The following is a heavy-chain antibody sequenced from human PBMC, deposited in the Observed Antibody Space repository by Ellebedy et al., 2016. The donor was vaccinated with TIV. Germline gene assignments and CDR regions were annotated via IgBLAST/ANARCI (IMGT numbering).Heavy chain of an antibody. D-gene: IGHD4-17*01. V-gene: IGHV1-8*01. CDR3: ATGPMTTVTTGYYYGMDV. Sequence: AASVKVSCKASGYTFTSYDINWVRQATGQGLEWMGWMNPNSGNTGYAQKFQGRVTMTRNTSISTAYMELSSLRSEDTAVYYCATGPMTTVTTGYYYGMDVWGQGTTVTVSS. J-gene: IGHJ6*02. CDR1: GYTFTSYD. CDR2: MNPNSGNT.